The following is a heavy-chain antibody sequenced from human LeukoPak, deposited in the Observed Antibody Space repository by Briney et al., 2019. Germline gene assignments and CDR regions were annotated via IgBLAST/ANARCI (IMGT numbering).Heavy chain of an antibody. V-gene: IGHV1-2*02. Sequence: ASVKVSCKASGYTFTDYYMHWARQAPGQGFEWMGWINPNDGDTNYAQKFQGRVTMTRDTSISTAHMEVSRLRSDDTAVYYCARANFLYCSSSTCLFDYWGQGTLVTVSS. D-gene: IGHD2-2*01. CDR2: INPNDGDT. CDR1: GYTFTDYY. J-gene: IGHJ4*02. CDR3: ARANFLYCSSSTCLFDY.